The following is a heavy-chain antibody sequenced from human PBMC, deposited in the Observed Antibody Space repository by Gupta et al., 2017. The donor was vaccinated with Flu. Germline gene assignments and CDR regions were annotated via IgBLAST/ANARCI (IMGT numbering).Heavy chain of an antibody. CDR2: IEDDGRGT. V-gene: IGHV3-23*01. Sequence: RAPGGELEEVSCIEDDGRGTYYADSVKSRFTISRDTSKNTLYLHLTALTPADTAVYYCAKDGRGDRRPNWGQGTLVTVSS. D-gene: IGHD4-17*01. J-gene: IGHJ4*02. CDR3: AKDGRGDRRPN.